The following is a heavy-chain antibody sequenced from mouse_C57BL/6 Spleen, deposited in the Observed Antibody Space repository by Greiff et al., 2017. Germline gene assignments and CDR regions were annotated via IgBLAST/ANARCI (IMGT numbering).Heavy chain of an antibody. CDR3: ARPSTTVVAPYAMDY. D-gene: IGHD1-1*01. J-gene: IGHJ4*01. Sequence: QVQLQQSGPELVKPGASVKISCKASGYAFSSSWMNWVKQRPGKGLEWIGRIYPGDGDTNYNGKFKGKAILTADKSSSTAYMQLSSLTSEDSAVYFCARPSTTVVAPYAMDYWGQGTSVTVSS. CDR2: IYPGDGDT. CDR1: GYAFSSSW. V-gene: IGHV1-82*01.